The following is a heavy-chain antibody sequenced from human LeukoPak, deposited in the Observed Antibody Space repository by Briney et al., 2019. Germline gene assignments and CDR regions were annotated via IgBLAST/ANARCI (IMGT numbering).Heavy chain of an antibody. J-gene: IGHJ4*02. CDR2: IRNDGNNK. CDR3: AKFGSSGLQGY. CDR1: GFSFSSYG. Sequence: GGSLRLSCAASGFSFSSYGMHWVRQAPGKGLERVAVIRNDGNNKRYADSVKGRFTISRDNSKNTLYLQMNSLKSEDPAVYYCAKFGSSGLQGYWGQETLVTVSS. D-gene: IGHD6-6*01. V-gene: IGHV3-30*02.